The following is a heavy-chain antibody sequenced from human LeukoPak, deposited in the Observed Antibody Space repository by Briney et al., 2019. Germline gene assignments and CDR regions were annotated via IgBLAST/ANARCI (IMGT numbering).Heavy chain of an antibody. CDR2: IKQDGSEK. D-gene: IGHD2-21*02. J-gene: IGHJ5*01. V-gene: IGHV3-7*03. CDR1: GFTFSSYW. CDR3: ARGGCGGGNCYSGTGWFES. Sequence: GGSLRLSCAASGFTFSSYWMSWVLQAPGKGLEWVANIKQDGSEKYYVDSVRGRFTISRDNAQSSVSLQMDSLRAEDTAVYYCARGGCGGGNCYSGTGWFESWGQGALVNVST.